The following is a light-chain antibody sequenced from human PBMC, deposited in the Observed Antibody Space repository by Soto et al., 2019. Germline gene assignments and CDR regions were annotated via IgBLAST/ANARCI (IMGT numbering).Light chain of an antibody. CDR2: GNS. V-gene: IGLV1-40*01. CDR1: SSNIGTVYD. J-gene: IGLJ2*01. CDR3: QSYDSSLSGVV. Sequence: QSVLTQPPSVSGAPGQRVTISCTGSSSNIGTVYDVHWYQQLPGTAPKLLIYGNSNRPSGVPDRFSASKSGTSASLAITGLQAEDEADYYCQSYDSSLSGVVFGGGTQLTVL.